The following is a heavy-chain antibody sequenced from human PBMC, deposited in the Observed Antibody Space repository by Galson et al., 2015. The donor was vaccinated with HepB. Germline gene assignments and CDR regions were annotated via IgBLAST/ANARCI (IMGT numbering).Heavy chain of an antibody. CDR1: GDTLRRYT. V-gene: IGHV1-69*10. Sequence: SVKVSCKASGDTLRRYTLTWVRQAPGQGLEWMGGIMPSFGVPSYAPRFQDRVTITADKSTNTAYMELSGLTSEDTAVHYCARDDPYCGGASCYFGYWGQGTLVTVSS. CDR3: ARDDPYCGGASCYFGY. CDR2: IMPSFGVP. J-gene: IGHJ4*02. D-gene: IGHD2-21*01.